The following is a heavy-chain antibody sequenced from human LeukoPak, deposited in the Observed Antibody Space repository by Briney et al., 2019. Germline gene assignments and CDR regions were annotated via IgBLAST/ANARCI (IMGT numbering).Heavy chain of an antibody. V-gene: IGHV3-21*01. CDR2: IDPSSTYI. Sequence: GGSLRLSCAASGFTFRSYSMNWVRQAPGKGLEWVSAIDPSSTYIYYADSVKGRFTISRDNSKNTLYLQMNSLRAEDTAVYYCAKGGIVGASDYWGQGTLVTVSS. D-gene: IGHD1-26*01. J-gene: IGHJ4*02. CDR1: GFTFRSYS. CDR3: AKGGIVGASDY.